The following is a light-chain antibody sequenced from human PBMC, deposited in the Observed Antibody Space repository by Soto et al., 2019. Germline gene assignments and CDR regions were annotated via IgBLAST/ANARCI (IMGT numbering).Light chain of an antibody. J-gene: IGLJ3*02. CDR1: SSDIGSYKY. V-gene: IGLV2-14*01. CDR3: SSYSSGSTLGV. Sequence: QSALTQPASVSGSPGQSITIACTGTSSDIGSYKYVSWYQHHPGKVPQLLIYEVSNRPSGVSSRFSASKSGNTASLTISGLQAEDEADYYCSSYSSGSTLGVFGGGTTLTVL. CDR2: EVS.